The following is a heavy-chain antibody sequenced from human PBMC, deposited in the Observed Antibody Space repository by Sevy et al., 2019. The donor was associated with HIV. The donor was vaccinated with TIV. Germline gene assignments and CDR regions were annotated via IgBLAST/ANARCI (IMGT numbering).Heavy chain of an antibody. Sequence: ASVKVSCKATEYTFIDYYIHWVRQAPGQGLEWMGWINPKRGGANYAQSFQGRVTMTRDTSLNTIYMQLTSLRGDDTAVYYCAREEIGYGMDDWGQGPAVTVSS. J-gene: IGHJ6*02. CDR1: EYTFIDYY. CDR3: AREEIGYGMDD. V-gene: IGHV1-2*02. CDR2: INPKRGGA.